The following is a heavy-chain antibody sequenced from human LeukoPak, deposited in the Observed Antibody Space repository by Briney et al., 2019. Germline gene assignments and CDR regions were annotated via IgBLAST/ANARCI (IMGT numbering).Heavy chain of an antibody. D-gene: IGHD3-9*01. CDR1: GFTFSSYG. CDR2: ISYDGSNK. CDR3: AKDPYYDILTGGDY. J-gene: IGHJ4*02. V-gene: IGHV3-30*18. Sequence: HPGGSLRLSCAASGFTFSSYGMHWVRQAPGKGLEWVAVISYDGSNKYYADSVKGRFTISRDNSKNTLYLQMNSLRAEDTAVYYCAKDPYYDILTGGDYWGQGTLVTVSS.